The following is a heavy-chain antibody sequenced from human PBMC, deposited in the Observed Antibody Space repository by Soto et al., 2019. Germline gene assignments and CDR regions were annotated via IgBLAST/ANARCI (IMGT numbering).Heavy chain of an antibody. CDR2: IYYSGST. V-gene: IGHV4-31*03. CDR1: GGSISSGGYY. Sequence: PSETLSLTCTVSGGSISSGGYYWSWIRQHPGKGLEWIGYIYYSGSTYYNPSLKSRVTISVDTSKNQFSLKLSSVTAADTAVYYCARVNDYGDYYPFDYWGQGTLVTVSS. D-gene: IGHD4-17*01. CDR3: ARVNDYGDYYPFDY. J-gene: IGHJ4*02.